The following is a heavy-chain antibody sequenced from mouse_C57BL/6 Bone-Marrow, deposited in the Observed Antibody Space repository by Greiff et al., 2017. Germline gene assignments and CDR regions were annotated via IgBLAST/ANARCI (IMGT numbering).Heavy chain of an antibody. CDR3: AREEKTGNFDY. V-gene: IGHV5-16*01. D-gene: IGHD4-1*01. J-gene: IGHJ2*01. CDR2: INYDGSST. CDR1: GFTFSDYY. Sequence: EVHLVESEGGLVQPGSSMKLSCTASGFTFSDYYMAWVRQVPEKGLEWVANINYDGSSTYYLDSLKSRFIISRDNAKNILYLQMSSLKSEDTATYYCAREEKTGNFDYCGQGTTLTVSS.